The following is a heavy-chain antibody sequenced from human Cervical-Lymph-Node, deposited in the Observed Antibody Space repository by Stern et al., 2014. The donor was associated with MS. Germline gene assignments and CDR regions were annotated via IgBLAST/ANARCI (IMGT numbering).Heavy chain of an antibody. J-gene: IGHJ4*02. D-gene: IGHD2-15*01. CDR1: GFIFRNSG. CDR3: TRDPRGYCSGGSCSQGFFDS. CDR2: VWQDGSNK. V-gene: IGHV3-33*01. Sequence: VQLVESGGGVVQPGRSLRLSCAASGFIFRNSGMHWVRQAPGKGLEWVAVVWQDGSNKYYADSVKGRFTISRDNSNNMVDLQMNSLRVEDMGIYYCTRDPRGYCSGGSCSQGFFDSWGRGTLVPVSS.